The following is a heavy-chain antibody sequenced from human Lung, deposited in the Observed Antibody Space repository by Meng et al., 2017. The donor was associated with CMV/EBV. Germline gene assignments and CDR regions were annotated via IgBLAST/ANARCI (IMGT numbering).Heavy chain of an antibody. CDR2: IRHDGTNK. V-gene: IGHV3-30*02. Sequence: GESLKISCAASGFTFDNYGMHWVRQTPGKGLEWVAFIRHDGTNKYYGDSVKGRFTISRDNSKNTVYLQMNSLRPEETAIYYCAKDLLLFGGANAYFDYWGKGTXVTVSS. D-gene: IGHD3-16*01. CDR1: GFTFDNYG. CDR3: AKDLLLFGGANAYFDY. J-gene: IGHJ4*02.